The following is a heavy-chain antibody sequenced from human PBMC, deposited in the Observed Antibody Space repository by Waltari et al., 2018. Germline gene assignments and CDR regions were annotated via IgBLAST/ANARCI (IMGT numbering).Heavy chain of an antibody. CDR1: GFSFTNYG. D-gene: IGHD1-26*01. CDR3: ASYQYGESFYYAMNV. V-gene: IGHV3-33*04. CDR2: IWYDESMK. Sequence: QEKLVESGGGVVQSGRSLKLSCEASGFSFTNYGMHWVRQAPGKGFACLAIIWYDESMKYYASSVKGRFDISRDNSRNPLYLQMDSLRAEDTAVYFCASYQYGESFYYAMNVWGQGTAVTVSS. J-gene: IGHJ6*02.